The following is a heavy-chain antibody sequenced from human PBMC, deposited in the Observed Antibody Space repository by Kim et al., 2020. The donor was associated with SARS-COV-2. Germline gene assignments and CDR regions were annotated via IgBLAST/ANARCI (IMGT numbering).Heavy chain of an antibody. Sequence: VKGRFTISRDNAKNSLYLQMNSLRAEATAVYYCARNTDQYDIIGYSAFDIWGQGTIVTVSS. V-gene: IGHV3-48*03. D-gene: IGHD3-22*01. J-gene: IGHJ3*02. CDR3: ARNTDQYDIIGYSAFDI.